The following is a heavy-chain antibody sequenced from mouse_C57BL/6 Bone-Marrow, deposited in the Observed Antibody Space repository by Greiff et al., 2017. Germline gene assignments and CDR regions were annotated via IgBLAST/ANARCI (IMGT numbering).Heavy chain of an antibody. CDR1: GYTFTSYT. J-gene: IGHJ3*01. D-gene: IGHD2-2*01. V-gene: IGHV1-4*01. CDR2: INPSSGYT. CDR3: ARARNSYGYLAWFAY. Sequence: VKLQESGAELARPGASVKMSCKASGYTFTSYTMHWVKQRPGQGLEWIGYINPSSGYTKYNQKFKDKATLTADKSSNTAYMQLSSLTSEDSAVYSCARARNSYGYLAWFAYWCQGTLVTVSA.